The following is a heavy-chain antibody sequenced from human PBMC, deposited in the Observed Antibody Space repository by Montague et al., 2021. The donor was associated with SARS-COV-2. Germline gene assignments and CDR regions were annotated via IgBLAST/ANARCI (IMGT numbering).Heavy chain of an antibody. CDR2: IYYSGST. J-gene: IGHJ5*02. D-gene: IGHD3-10*01. CDR1: GGPISSSSYY. CDR3: ARHCVVRGVSAGWFDP. V-gene: IGHV4-39*01. Sequence: SETLSLTCTVSGGPISSSSYYWGWIRQPPGKGLEWIGSIYYSGSTYYNPSLKSRVTISVDTSKNQFPLKLSSVTAADTAVYYCARHCVVRGVSAGWFDPWGQGTLVTVSS.